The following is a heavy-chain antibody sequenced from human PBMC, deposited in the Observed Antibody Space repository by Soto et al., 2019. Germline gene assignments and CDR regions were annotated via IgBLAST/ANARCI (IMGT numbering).Heavy chain of an antibody. CDR2: ISAYNGNT. CDR3: ARDRSVVTSDAFDI. J-gene: IGHJ3*02. Sequence: ASVKVSCKASGYTFTSYGSSWVRQAPGQGLEWMGWISAYNGNTNYAQKLQGRVTMTTDTSTSTAYMELRSLRSGDTAVYYCARDRSVVTSDAFDIWGQGTMVTVSS. V-gene: IGHV1-18*01. D-gene: IGHD2-21*02. CDR1: GYTFTSYG.